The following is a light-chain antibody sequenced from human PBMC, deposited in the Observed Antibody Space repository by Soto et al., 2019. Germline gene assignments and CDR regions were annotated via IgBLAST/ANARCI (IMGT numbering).Light chain of an antibody. V-gene: IGLV3-1*01. CDR2: QDR. CDR3: QTRDSNTVV. CDR1: KLGDKY. Sequence: SYELNQPPSVSVSPGQTATITCSGDKLGDKYVCWYQQKSGQSPLLVIYQDRKRPSGIPERFSGSNSGNTATLTISGTQAMDEADYYCQTRDSNTVVFGGGTKLTVL. J-gene: IGLJ2*01.